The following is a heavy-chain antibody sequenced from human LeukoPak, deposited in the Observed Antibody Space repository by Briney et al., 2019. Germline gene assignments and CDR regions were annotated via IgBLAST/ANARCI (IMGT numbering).Heavy chain of an antibody. J-gene: IGHJ6*03. CDR1: GYTFTSYG. Sequence: ASVKVSCKASGYTFTSYGISWVRQAPGQGLEWMGWISAYNGNTNYAQKLQGRVTMTTDTSTSTAYMELSSLRSEDTAVYYCARGYGGNSGYYYYMDVWGKGTTVTVSS. D-gene: IGHD4-23*01. CDR3: ARGYGGNSGYYYYMDV. CDR2: ISAYNGNT. V-gene: IGHV1-18*01.